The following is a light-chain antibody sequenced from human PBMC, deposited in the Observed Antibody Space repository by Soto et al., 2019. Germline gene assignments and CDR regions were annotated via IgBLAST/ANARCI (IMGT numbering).Light chain of an antibody. CDR2: GAS. V-gene: IGKV3-20*01. Sequence: EIVLTQSPGTLSLSPGERATLSRRASQSVSSSHLAWYQQKPGQAPRLLIYGASSRATGIPDRFSGSGSGTDFTLTISRLEPEDFAVYYCQQYGNSPPYTFGQGTKLEIK. CDR3: QQYGNSPPYT. CDR1: QSVSSSH. J-gene: IGKJ2*01.